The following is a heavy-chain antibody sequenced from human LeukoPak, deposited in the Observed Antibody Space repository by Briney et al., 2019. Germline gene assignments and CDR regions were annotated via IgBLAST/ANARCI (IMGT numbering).Heavy chain of an antibody. CDR1: GYTFTIYY. J-gene: IGHJ5*02. V-gene: IGHV1-46*01. D-gene: IGHD5-18*01. CDR3: ARTLDTALTS. CDR2: INPSGGST. Sequence: ASVTVSCKASGYTFTIYYMHWVRQAPGQGLEWMGIINPSGGSTSYAQKFQGRVTITRDTSTSTVYMELSSQRSEDTAVYFCARTLDTALTSWGQGTPVTVSS.